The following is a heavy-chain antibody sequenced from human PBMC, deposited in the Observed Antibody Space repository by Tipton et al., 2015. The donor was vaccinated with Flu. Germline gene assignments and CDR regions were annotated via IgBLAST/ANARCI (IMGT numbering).Heavy chain of an antibody. CDR1: GYTFTRFY. CDR3: ARSFGGSYSDLDEDYFDY. V-gene: IGHV1-46*01. Sequence: QLVQSGAEVEKPGASVKVSCKASGYTFTRFYMHWVRQAPGQGLEWMGIINPSGGSTSYAQKFQGRVTMTRDTSTSTVYMELSSLRSEDTAVYYCARSFGGSYSDLDEDYFDYWGQGTLVTVSS. J-gene: IGHJ4*02. CDR2: INPSGGST. D-gene: IGHD1-26*01.